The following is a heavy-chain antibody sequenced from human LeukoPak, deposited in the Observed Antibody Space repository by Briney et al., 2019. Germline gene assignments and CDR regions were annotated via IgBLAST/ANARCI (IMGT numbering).Heavy chain of an antibody. CDR2: IWYDGSNK. V-gene: IGHV3-33*01. CDR3: AGGNIVATHYFDY. D-gene: IGHD5-12*01. J-gene: IGHJ4*02. Sequence: PGGSLRLSCAASGFTFSSYGMHWVRQAPGKGLEWVAVIWYDGSNKFYADSVKGRFTISRDNSKSTLYLQMHSLRAEDTAVYYCAGGNIVATHYFDYWGQGTLVTVSS. CDR1: GFTFSSYG.